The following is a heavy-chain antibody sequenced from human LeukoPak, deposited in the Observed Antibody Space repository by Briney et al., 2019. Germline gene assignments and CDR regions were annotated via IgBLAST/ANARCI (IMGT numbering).Heavy chain of an antibody. D-gene: IGHD3-10*01. Sequence: SETLSLTCAVYGGSFSSYYWSWVRQPPGSGLEWIGEINHSGSTNYNPSLKSRVTVSIDKSKNQFSLKLSSLTAADTATYFCARHGLGRGVYITRQYNYYMDVWGTGTTVIVSS. CDR3: ARHGLGRGVYITRQYNYYMDV. V-gene: IGHV4-34*01. CDR2: INHSGST. CDR1: GGSFSSYY. J-gene: IGHJ6*04.